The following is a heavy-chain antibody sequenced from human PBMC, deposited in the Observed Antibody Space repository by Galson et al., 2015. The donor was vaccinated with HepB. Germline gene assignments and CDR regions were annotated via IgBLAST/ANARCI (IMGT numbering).Heavy chain of an antibody. D-gene: IGHD6-6*01. Sequence: SVKVSCKASNYTFINYHISWVRQAPGQGLEWMGWVSAYNGETRYAQRFQGRVTTTTDTSTTTAYMELTSLRSDDTAVYYCARVFASSSPSDYFYYMDVWGQGSTVTVSS. J-gene: IGHJ6*03. CDR2: VSAYNGET. CDR1: NYTFINYH. CDR3: ARVFASSSPSDYFYYMDV. V-gene: IGHV1-18*01.